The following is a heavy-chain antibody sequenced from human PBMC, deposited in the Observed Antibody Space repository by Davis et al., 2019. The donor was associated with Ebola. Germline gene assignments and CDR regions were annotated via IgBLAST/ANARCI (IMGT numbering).Heavy chain of an antibody. J-gene: IGHJ4*02. CDR3: AKARSSWTPFDY. Sequence: GESLKISCAASGFTFSSYWMHWVRQAPGKGLVWVSRINSDGSSTSYADSVKGRFTISRDNAKNTLYLQMNSLRVDDTAVYYCAKARSSWTPFDYWGQGTLVTVSS. V-gene: IGHV3-74*01. CDR2: INSDGSST. D-gene: IGHD6-13*01. CDR1: GFTFSSYW.